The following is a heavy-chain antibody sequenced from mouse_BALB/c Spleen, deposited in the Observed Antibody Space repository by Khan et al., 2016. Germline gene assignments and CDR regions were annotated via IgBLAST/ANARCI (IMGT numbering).Heavy chain of an antibody. D-gene: IGHD2-9*01. CDR3: ARTSYGYGEGYYVDY. J-gene: IGHJ2*01. V-gene: IGHV1S34*01. Sequence: LVKTGASVKISCKASGYPFTGYYMHWVKQSHGKSLEWIGYISCYNGATRYNQKFKGKATFTVDTSSSTAYMQFNSLTSEDSAVYYCARTSYGYGEGYYVDYWGQGTTLTVSS. CDR1: GYPFTGYY. CDR2: ISCYNGAT.